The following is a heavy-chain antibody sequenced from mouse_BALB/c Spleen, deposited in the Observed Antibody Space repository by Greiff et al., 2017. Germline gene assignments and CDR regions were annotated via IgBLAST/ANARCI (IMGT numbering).Heavy chain of an antibody. J-gene: IGHJ4*01. V-gene: IGHV8-12*01. CDR1: GFSLSTSGMG. Sequence: QVTLKVSGPGILQPSQTLSLTCSFSGFSLSTSGMGVSWIRQPSGKGLEWLAHIYWDDDKRYNPSLKSRLTISKDTSRNQVFLKITSVDTADTATYYCARREGYAMDYWGQGTSVTVSS. CDR2: IYWDDDK. CDR3: ARREGYAMDY.